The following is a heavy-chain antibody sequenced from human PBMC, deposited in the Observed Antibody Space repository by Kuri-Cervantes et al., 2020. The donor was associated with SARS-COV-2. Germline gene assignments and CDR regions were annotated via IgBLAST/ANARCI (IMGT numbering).Heavy chain of an antibody. J-gene: IGHJ4*02. Sequence: SETLSLTCAVSGYSISSGYYWGWIRQPPGKGLEWIGSIYHSGSTYYNPSLKGRVTISVDTSKNQFSLKLSSVTAADTAVYYCARERSTLLSFDYWGQGTLVTVSS. D-gene: IGHD2-15*01. CDR2: IYHSGST. CDR3: ARERSTLLSFDY. CDR1: GYSISSGYY. V-gene: IGHV4-38-2*02.